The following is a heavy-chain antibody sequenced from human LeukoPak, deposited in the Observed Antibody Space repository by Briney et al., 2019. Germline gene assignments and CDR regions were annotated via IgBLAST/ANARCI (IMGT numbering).Heavy chain of an antibody. CDR2: ISSGSSYI. CDR3: ARREQQDDYYYYYYMDV. CDR1: GFTFNKYS. D-gene: IGHD6-13*01. V-gene: IGHV3-21*01. Sequence: PGGSLRLSCEASGFTFNKYSMNWVRQAPGKGLEWVSSISSGSSYIYYADSVKGRFTISRDNAKNTLYLQMNSLRAEDTAVYYCARREQQDDYYYYYYMDVWGKGTTVTVSS. J-gene: IGHJ6*03.